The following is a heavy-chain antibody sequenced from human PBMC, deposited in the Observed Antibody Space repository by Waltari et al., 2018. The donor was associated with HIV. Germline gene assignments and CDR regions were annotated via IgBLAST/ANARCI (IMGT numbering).Heavy chain of an antibody. J-gene: IGHJ4*02. V-gene: IGHV3-7*01. CDR1: GFMFTRHW. D-gene: IGHD2-2*01. CDR3: ATSRTFDY. Sequence: EVLLVESGGGLVQPGGSLRLPCPASGFMFTRHWMSWVRQAPGKGLEWVANIKQDGSEKYYVDSVKGRFTISRDNAKNSLYLQMNSLRAEDTAMYYCATSRTFDYWGQGTLVTVSS. CDR2: IKQDGSEK.